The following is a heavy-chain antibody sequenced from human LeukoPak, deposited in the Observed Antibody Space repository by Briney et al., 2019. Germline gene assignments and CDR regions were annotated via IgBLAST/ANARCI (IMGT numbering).Heavy chain of an antibody. Sequence: ASVKLSCKASGYTFTSYGISWVRQATGQGLEWMGWISAYNGNTNYAQKLQGRVTMTTDTSTSTAYMELRSLRSDDTAVYYCARGRGISWFGELFAGYFDYWGQGTLVTVSS. CDR1: GYTFTSYG. D-gene: IGHD3-10*01. V-gene: IGHV1-18*01. CDR3: ARGRGISWFGELFAGYFDY. J-gene: IGHJ4*02. CDR2: ISAYNGNT.